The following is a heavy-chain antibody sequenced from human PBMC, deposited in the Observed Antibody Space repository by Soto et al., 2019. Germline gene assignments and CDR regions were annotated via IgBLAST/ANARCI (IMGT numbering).Heavy chain of an antibody. CDR2: ISYDGSNK. D-gene: IGHD1-26*01. CDR3: ARDGHISIVGATIRYFDY. CDR1: GFTFSSYA. Sequence: QVQLVESGGGVVQPGRSLRLSCAASGFTFSSYAMHWVRQAPGKGLEWVAVISYDGSNKYYADSVKGRFTISRDNSKNTLYLQMNSLRDEDTAVYYCARDGHISIVGATIRYFDYWGQGTLVTVSS. V-gene: IGHV3-30-3*01. J-gene: IGHJ4*02.